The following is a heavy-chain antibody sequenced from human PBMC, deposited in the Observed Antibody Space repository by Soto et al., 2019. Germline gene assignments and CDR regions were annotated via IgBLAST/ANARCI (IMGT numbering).Heavy chain of an antibody. Sequence: QVQLQESGPGLVKPSETLSLTCTVSGGSVSSGSFYWAWILQPPGKGLEWIGFGSYSGTTNYKPSLKSRVTISVGTSRSQISLKVSSLTAADTAVYYCARGATVTQDDYWGEGTLVTVSS. CDR1: GGSVSSGSFY. CDR2: GSYSGTT. D-gene: IGHD4-17*01. J-gene: IGHJ4*02. CDR3: ARGATVTQDDY. V-gene: IGHV4-61*01.